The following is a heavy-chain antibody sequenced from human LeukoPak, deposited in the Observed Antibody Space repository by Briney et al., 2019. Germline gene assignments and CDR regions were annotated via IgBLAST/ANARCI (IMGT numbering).Heavy chain of an antibody. Sequence: GGSLRLSCAASGFTFSSYSMNWVRQAPGKGLEWVSSISSSSSCIYYADSVKGRFTISRDNAKNSLYLQMNSLRAEDTAVYYCARPSDCSSTSCKPYYFDYWGQGTLVTVSS. J-gene: IGHJ4*02. D-gene: IGHD2-2*01. V-gene: IGHV3-21*01. CDR1: GFTFSSYS. CDR2: ISSSSSCI. CDR3: ARPSDCSSTSCKPYYFDY.